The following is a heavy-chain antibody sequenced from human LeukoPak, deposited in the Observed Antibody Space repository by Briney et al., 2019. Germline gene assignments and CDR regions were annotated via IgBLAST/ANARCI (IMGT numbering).Heavy chain of an antibody. J-gene: IGHJ3*02. CDR3: ARDNPHMDSSSWFGTFDI. V-gene: IGHV4-39*07. CDR2: IYYSGST. Sequence: SETLSLTCTVSGGSISSSSYYWGWIRQPPGKGLEWIGSIYYSGSTYYNPSLKSRVTISVDTSKNQFSLKLSSVTAADTAVYYCARDNPHMDSSSWFGTFDIWGQGTMVTVSS. D-gene: IGHD6-13*01. CDR1: GGSISSSSYY.